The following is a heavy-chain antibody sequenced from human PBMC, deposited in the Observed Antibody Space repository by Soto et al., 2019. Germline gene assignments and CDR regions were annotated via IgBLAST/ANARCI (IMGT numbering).Heavy chain of an antibody. CDR1: GGSISSYY. CDR2: IYYSGST. Sequence: QVQLQESGPGLVKPSETLSLTCTVSGGSISSYYWSWIRQPPGKGLEWIGYIYYSGSTNYNPSLKSRVTISVDTSKNQCSLKLSSVTAADTAVYYCARDHMVPAAISYYYYGMDVWGQGTTVTVSS. CDR3: ARDHMVPAAISYYYYGMDV. V-gene: IGHV4-59*01. D-gene: IGHD2-2*02. J-gene: IGHJ6*02.